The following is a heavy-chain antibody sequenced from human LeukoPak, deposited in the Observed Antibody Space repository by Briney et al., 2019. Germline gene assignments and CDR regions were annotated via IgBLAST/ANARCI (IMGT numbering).Heavy chain of an antibody. CDR1: GGSFSGYY. CDR3: ARAEGSGSGAYTLDY. J-gene: IGHJ4*02. Sequence: SETLSLTCAVYGGSFSGYYWSWIRQPPGEGLEWIGEINHSGSTNYNPSLKSRVTISVDTSKNQFSLQLNSVTAADSAVYYCARAEGSGSGAYTLDYWGQGILVTVSS. V-gene: IGHV4-34*01. D-gene: IGHD3-10*01. CDR2: INHSGST.